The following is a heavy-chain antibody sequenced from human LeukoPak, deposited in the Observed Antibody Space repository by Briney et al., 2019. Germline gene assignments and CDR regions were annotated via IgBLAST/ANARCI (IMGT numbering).Heavy chain of an antibody. CDR2: IYYSGST. D-gene: IGHD5-24*01. Sequence: SEILSLTCTVSGGSINSYYWSWIRQPPGKGLEWIGYIYYSGSTNYNPSLKSRVTISVDTSKNQFSLKLSSVTAADTAVYYCARGQWLQTNWGQGTLVTVSS. J-gene: IGHJ4*02. CDR1: GGSINSYY. V-gene: IGHV4-59*01. CDR3: ARGQWLQTN.